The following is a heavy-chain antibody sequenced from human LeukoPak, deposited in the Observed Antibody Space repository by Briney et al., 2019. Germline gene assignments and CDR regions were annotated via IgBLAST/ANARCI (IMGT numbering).Heavy chain of an antibody. D-gene: IGHD3-22*01. J-gene: IGHJ4*02. CDR3: ARGTYYYDSSGYVID. CDR2: IYPGDSDT. Sequence: HGESLKISCQGSGYSFTSYWIGWVRQMPGKGLEWMGIIYPGDSDTRYSPSFQGQVTISADKSISTAYLQWSSLKASDTAMYYCARGTYYYDSSGYVIDWGQGTLVTVSS. CDR1: GYSFTSYW. V-gene: IGHV5-51*01.